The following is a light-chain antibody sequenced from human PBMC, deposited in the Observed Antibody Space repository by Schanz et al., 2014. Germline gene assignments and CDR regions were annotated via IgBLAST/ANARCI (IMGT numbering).Light chain of an antibody. J-gene: IGKJ5*01. CDR2: GAS. CDR3: QQYGSSPIT. Sequence: EIVLTQSPGTLSLSPGERATLSCRASQSVSSSYLAWYQEKPGQAPRLLVYGASSRATGIPDKFSGSGSGTDFTLTISRLEPEDFAVYYCQQYGSSPITFGQGTRLESK. V-gene: IGKV3-20*01. CDR1: QSVSSSY.